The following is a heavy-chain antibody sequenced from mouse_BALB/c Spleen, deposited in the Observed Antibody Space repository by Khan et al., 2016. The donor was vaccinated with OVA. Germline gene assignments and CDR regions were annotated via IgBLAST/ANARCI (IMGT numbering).Heavy chain of an antibody. J-gene: IGHJ2*01. CDR2: INPHIGET. CDR1: GYSFTGYF. CDR3: ARKNGSDFDY. D-gene: IGHD1-1*01. V-gene: IGHV1-20*02. Sequence: EVQLKQSGPELVKPGASVKISCKASGYSFTGYFMNWVMQSHGKSLEWIGRINPHIGETFYNQRFVGKATLTVDESSSTAHMELRSLASEDSAVYFCARKNGSDFDYWGQGTTLTVSS.